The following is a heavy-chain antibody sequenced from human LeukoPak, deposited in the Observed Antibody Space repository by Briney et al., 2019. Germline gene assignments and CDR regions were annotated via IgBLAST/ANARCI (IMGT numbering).Heavy chain of an antibody. V-gene: IGHV3-74*01. Sequence: PGGSLRLSCAASGFTFSNYWMHWVRQAPGQGLVWFSRINSDGSSTTYADSVKGRVTISRDNAKNTLYLQMNSLRAEDTAVYYCARVLGGSYEGDYYYYMDVWGKGTTVTVSS. CDR2: INSDGSST. CDR3: ARVLGGSYEGDYYYYMDV. CDR1: GFTFSNYW. J-gene: IGHJ6*03. D-gene: IGHD1-26*01.